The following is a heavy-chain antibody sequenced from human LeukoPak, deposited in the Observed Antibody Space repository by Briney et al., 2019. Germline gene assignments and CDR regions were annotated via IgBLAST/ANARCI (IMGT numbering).Heavy chain of an antibody. CDR2: INPNSGGT. V-gene: IGHV1-2*02. CDR1: GYTFTSYD. J-gene: IGHJ4*02. CDR3: ARGEPLYLSSSPGDY. Sequence: GASVKVSCKASGYTFTSYDINWVRQAPGQGLEWMGWINPNSGGTNYAQKFQGRVTMTRDTSISTAYMELSRLRSDDTAVYYCARGEPLYLSSSPGDYWGQGTLVTVSS. D-gene: IGHD6-6*01.